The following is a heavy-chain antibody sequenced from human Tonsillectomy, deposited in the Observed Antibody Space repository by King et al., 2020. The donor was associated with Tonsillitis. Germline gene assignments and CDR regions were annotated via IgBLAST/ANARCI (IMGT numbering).Heavy chain of an antibody. Sequence: VQLQESGPGLVKPSETLSLTCTVSGYSISSDYFWGWLRQPPGKGLEWIGSLYHSGSTYYNPSLKSRVTISVDTSKNQFSLRLGSVTAADTAVYYCAGEGLWFGELLLRYFDYWGQGTLVTVSS. V-gene: IGHV4-38-2*02. CDR2: LYHSGST. D-gene: IGHD3-10*01. CDR3: AGEGLWFGELLLRYFDY. J-gene: IGHJ4*02. CDR1: GYSISSDYF.